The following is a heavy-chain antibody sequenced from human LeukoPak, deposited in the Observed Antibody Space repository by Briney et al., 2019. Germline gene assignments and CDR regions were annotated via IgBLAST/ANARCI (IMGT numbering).Heavy chain of an antibody. Sequence: PGGSLRLSCAASGFTFSSYAMYWVRQAPGRGLEYVSAISSNGGSTYYANSVKGRFAISSDNSKNTLYLQMGSLRAEDMAVYYCARDRCSSSSCLNAFDIWGQGTMVTVSS. CDR1: GFTFSSYA. V-gene: IGHV3-64*01. CDR3: ARDRCSSSSCLNAFDI. CDR2: ISSNGGST. J-gene: IGHJ3*02. D-gene: IGHD2-2*01.